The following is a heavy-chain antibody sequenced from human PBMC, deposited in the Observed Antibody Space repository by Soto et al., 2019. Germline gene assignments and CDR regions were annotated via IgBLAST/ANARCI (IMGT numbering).Heavy chain of an antibody. CDR3: ARESGSGFGEEDYDMDV. D-gene: IGHD3-10*01. V-gene: IGHV4-59*01. Sequence: PSETLFLTCTVSGGSISSYYWSWIRQPPGKGLEWIGYIYYSGSTNYNPSLKSRVTISVDTSKNQFSLKLSSVTASDTAVYYCARESGSGFGEEDYDMDVWGQGTTVTVSS. CDR2: IYYSGST. J-gene: IGHJ6*02. CDR1: GGSISSYY.